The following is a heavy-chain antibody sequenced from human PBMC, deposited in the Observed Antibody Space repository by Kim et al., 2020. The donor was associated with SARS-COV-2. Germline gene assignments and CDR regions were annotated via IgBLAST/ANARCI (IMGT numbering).Heavy chain of an antibody. CDR1: GFTFDIYA. D-gene: IGHD3-16*01. J-gene: IGHJ6*02. Sequence: GGSLRLSCVASGFTFDIYAMTWVRQAPGKGLEWVSVISGGGVNKFYADSVRGRFTISRDNSKNTLFLQMNSLRDEDTALYYCAKVVVMDDYNYYYYYGMDVWGQGTTVTFSS. V-gene: IGHV3-23*01. CDR2: ISGGGVNK. CDR3: AKVVVMDDYNYYYYYGMDV.